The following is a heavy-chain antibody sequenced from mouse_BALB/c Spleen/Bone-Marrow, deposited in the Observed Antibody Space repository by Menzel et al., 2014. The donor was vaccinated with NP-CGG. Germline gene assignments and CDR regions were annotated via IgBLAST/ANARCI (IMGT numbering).Heavy chain of an antibody. CDR2: INPSNGGT. V-gene: IGHV1S81*02. Sequence: QVQLKQSGAEPVKPGASVKLSCKASGYTFTSYYMYWVKQRPGQGLEWIGGINPSNGGTNFNEKFKSKATLTVDKSSSTAYMQLSSLTSEDSAVYYCARDHYYYGSSYWYFDVWGAGTTVTVSS. CDR1: GYTFTSYY. D-gene: IGHD1-1*01. J-gene: IGHJ1*01. CDR3: ARDHYYYGSSYWYFDV.